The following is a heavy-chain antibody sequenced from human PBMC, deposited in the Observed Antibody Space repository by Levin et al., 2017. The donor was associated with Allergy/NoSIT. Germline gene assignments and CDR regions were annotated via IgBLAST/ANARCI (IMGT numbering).Heavy chain of an antibody. D-gene: IGHD2-15*01. CDR1: GFTVSDNY. CDR3: VRDVKSGGSRTRFDP. J-gene: IGHJ5*02. V-gene: IGHV3-53*01. Sequence: GGSLRLSCAASGFTVSDNYMSWVRQAPGKGLEWVSVIYSGGRTEYADSVKGRFTISRDNSKNTLYLQMNSLRAEDTAVYYCVRDVKSGGSRTRFDPWGQGTLVTVSS. CDR2: IYSGGRT.